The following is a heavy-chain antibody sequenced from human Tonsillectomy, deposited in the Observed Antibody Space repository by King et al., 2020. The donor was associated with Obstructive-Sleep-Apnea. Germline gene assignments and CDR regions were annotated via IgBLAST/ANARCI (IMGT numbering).Heavy chain of an antibody. J-gene: IGHJ1*01. CDR2: IWYDGSNK. CDR1: GFTFSSYA. CDR3: GRGGGYYESSGYYVSD. Sequence: VQLVESGGGVVQPGRSLRLSCAPSGFTFSSYAMHWVRQALGKGLEWVAVIWYDGSNKYYADSVKGRFTISRDNSKNTLYLHMNSLRAEDTAVYYCGRGGGYYESSGYYVSDWGQGTLVTVSS. D-gene: IGHD3-22*01. V-gene: IGHV3-33*01.